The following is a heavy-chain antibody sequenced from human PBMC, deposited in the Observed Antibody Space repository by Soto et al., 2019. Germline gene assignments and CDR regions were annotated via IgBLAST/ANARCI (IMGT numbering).Heavy chain of an antibody. V-gene: IGHV4-59*01. J-gene: IGHJ4*02. CDR2: IYYSGST. Sequence: QVQLQESGPGLVKPSETLSLTCTVSGGSISSYYWSWIRQPPGKGLEWIGYIYYSGSTNYNPSLKSRVTISVDTSKNQFSLKLSSVTAVDTAVYYCARGRIAAAANDYWGQGTLVTVSS. CDR1: GGSISSYY. CDR3: ARGRIAAAANDY. D-gene: IGHD6-13*01.